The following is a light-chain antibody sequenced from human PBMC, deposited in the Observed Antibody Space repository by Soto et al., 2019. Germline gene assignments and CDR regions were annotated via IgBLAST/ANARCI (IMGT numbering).Light chain of an antibody. Sequence: QSVLTQPASVSGSPGQSIAISCTGTSSDVGNYNFVSWYQQHPGKAPKLMIYDVSNRPSGISNRFSGSKSGNTASLTISGLQDEDEADYYCCSYTTSSTYVFGTGTKVTV. V-gene: IGLV2-14*03. CDR2: DVS. CDR1: SSDVGNYNF. J-gene: IGLJ1*01. CDR3: CSYTTSSTYV.